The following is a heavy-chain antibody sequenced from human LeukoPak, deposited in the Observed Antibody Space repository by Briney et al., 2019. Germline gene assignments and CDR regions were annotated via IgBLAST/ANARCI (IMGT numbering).Heavy chain of an antibody. CDR2: IYYSGST. D-gene: IGHD6-6*01. V-gene: IGHV4-31*03. CDR1: GGSISSGGYY. CDR3: ARGGSSSSRVDY. Sequence: SETLPLTCTVSGGSISSGGYYWSWIRQHPGKGLVWIGYIYYSGSTYYNPSLKSRVTISVDTSKNQFSLKLSSVTAADTAVYYCARGGSSSSRVDYWGQGTLVTVPS. J-gene: IGHJ4*02.